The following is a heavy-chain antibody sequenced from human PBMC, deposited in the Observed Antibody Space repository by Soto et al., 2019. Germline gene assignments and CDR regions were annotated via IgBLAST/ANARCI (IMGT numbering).Heavy chain of an antibody. CDR1: GCSICSGGYC. D-gene: IGHD6-25*01. CDR2: MFHSRDT. V-gene: IGHV4-39*01. Sequence: QVQLQESGPGLVKPSETLSLTCTVSGCSICSGGYCWAWIRQPPGTGLEWIGCMFHSRDTYYNPSLKSRVTLSVDTSKGQFSLKMSSVVAADAAAYYCARHRSGRDVCDPWGQGTPSTVSS. J-gene: IGHJ5*02. CDR3: ARHRSGRDVCDP.